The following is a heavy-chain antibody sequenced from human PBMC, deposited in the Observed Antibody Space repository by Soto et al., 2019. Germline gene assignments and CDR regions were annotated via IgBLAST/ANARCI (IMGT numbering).Heavy chain of an antibody. CDR2: ISNDGSNK. D-gene: IGHD3-9*01. Sequence: GGSLRLSCVASGFTFSSSGMHWVRQAPGKGLEWVAFISNDGSNKYYADSVKGRFTISRDNYKNTLYLQMNSLRAEDTAVYYCAKVTPGYYMPEPDYWGQGTLVTVSS. V-gene: IGHV3-30*18. J-gene: IGHJ4*02. CDR1: GFTFSSSG. CDR3: AKVTPGYYMPEPDY.